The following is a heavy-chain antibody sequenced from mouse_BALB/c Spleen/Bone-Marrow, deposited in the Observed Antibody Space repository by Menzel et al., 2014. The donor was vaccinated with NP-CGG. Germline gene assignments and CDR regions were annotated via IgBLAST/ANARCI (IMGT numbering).Heavy chain of an antibody. CDR3: ARDYYDYYFDY. Sequence: EVQLVESGPELVKPGASVKISCKASGYSFTGYFMNWVMQSHGKSLEWIGRINPYNGDTFYNQKFKGKATLTVDKSSSTAHMELRSLASEDSAVYYCARDYYDYYFDYWGQGTTPTVSS. V-gene: IGHV1-20*02. D-gene: IGHD2-4*01. CDR1: GYSFTGYF. CDR2: INPYNGDT. J-gene: IGHJ2*01.